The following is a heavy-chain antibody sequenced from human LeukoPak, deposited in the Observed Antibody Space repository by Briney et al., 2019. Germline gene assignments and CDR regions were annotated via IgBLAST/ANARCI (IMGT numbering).Heavy chain of an antibody. D-gene: IGHD2-2*01. CDR2: LSGSGGST. CDR1: GFTFSSYW. J-gene: IGHJ4*02. V-gene: IGHV3-23*01. CDR3: AKPIVVVPAAEYYFDY. Sequence: PGGSLRLSCAASGFTFSSYWMSWVRQAPGKGLEWVSALSGSGGSTYYADSVKGRFTISRDNSKNTLYLQMNSLRAEDTAVYYCAKPIVVVPAAEYYFDYWGQGTLVTVSS.